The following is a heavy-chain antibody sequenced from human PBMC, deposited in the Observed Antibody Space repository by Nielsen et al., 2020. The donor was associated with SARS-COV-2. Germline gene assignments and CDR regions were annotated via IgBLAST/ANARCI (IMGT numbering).Heavy chain of an antibody. D-gene: IGHD5-12*01. V-gene: IGHV3-23*01. CDR2: ISGSGGST. Sequence: GKSLKISCAASGFTFSSYAMSWVRQAPGKGLEWVSAISGSGGSTYYADSVRGRFTISRDGSDDTVHLQMDSLRVGDTAIYYCAKESQYSGYDLYYYSYYGMDVWGQGTTVTVSS. J-gene: IGHJ6*02. CDR3: AKESQYSGYDLYYYSYYGMDV. CDR1: GFTFSSYA.